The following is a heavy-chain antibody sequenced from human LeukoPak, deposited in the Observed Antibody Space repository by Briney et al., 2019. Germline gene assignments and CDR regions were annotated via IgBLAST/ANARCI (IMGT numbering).Heavy chain of an antibody. CDR1: GYSFTSYW. Sequence: GEPRKISGKGSGYSFTSYWIGWVRQMPGKGLEWMGIIYLGDSDTRYSPSFQGQVTISADKSISTAYLQWSSLKASDTAMYYCARWGYYADTGWFDPWGKGTLVTVSS. J-gene: IGHJ5*02. CDR3: ARWGYYADTGWFDP. D-gene: IGHD3-22*01. V-gene: IGHV5-51*01. CDR2: IYLGDSDT.